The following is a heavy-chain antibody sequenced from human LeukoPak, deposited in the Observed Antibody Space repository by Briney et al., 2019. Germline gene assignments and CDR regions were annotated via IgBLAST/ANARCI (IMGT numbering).Heavy chain of an antibody. D-gene: IGHD6-13*01. V-gene: IGHV1-46*01. CDR1: GNTFSIYN. J-gene: IGHJ4*02. Sequence: ASVKVSCKASGNTFSIYNMHWVRQAPGQGLEWMGIINPSGGTSYAQKLQGRITMTRDTSTSTVYMELSSLRSEDTAVYYCAREGVAGTGLDYWGQGTLVTVSP. CDR3: AREGVAGTGLDY. CDR2: INPSGGT.